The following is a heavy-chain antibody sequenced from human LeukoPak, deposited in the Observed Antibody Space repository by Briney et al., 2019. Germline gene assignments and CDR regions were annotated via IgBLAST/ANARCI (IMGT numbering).Heavy chain of an antibody. CDR2: INPDSGGT. CDR1: GYTFTGYY. D-gene: IGHD3-22*01. CDR3: ARDHEFSDSSGYLFDY. Sequence: ASVKVSCKASGYTFTGYYMHWVRQAPGQGLEWMGWINPDSGGTNYAQKFQGRVTMTRDTSISTAYMELSRLRSDDTAVYYCARDHEFSDSSGYLFDYWGQGTLVTVSS. J-gene: IGHJ4*02. V-gene: IGHV1-2*02.